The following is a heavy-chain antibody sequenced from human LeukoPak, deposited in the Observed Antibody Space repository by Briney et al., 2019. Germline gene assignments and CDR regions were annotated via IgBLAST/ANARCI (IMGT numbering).Heavy chain of an antibody. CDR3: ARAWGDGYNYLDY. J-gene: IGHJ4*02. CDR2: IIPIFGTA. D-gene: IGHD5-24*01. CDR1: GYTFTSYY. Sequence: SVKVSCKASGYTFTSYYMHWVRQAPGQGLEWMGGIIPIFGTANYAQKFQGRVTITADESTSTAYMELSSLRSEDTAVYYCARAWGDGYNYLDYWGQGTLVTVSS. V-gene: IGHV1-69*13.